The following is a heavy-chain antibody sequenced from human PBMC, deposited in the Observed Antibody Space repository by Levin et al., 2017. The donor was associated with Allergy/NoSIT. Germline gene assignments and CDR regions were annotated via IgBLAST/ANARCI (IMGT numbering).Heavy chain of an antibody. J-gene: IGHJ4*02. Sequence: KPSETLSLTCTVSGGSISSSSYYWGWIRQPPGKGLEWIGSIYYSGSTYYNPSLKSRVTISVDTSKNQFSLKLSSVTAADTAVYYCAREEQLAPGGYFDYWGQGTLVTVSS. CDR3: AREEQLAPGGYFDY. CDR1: GGSISSSSYY. V-gene: IGHV4-39*02. D-gene: IGHD6-6*01. CDR2: IYYSGST.